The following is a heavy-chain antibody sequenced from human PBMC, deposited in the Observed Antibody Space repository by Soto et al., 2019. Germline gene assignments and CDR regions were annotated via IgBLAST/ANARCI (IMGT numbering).Heavy chain of an antibody. J-gene: IGHJ4*02. Sequence: EVQLLESGXXLVXXXXSLRLSCAASGFTFSSYAMSWVRQAPGKGLEWVSAISGSGGSTYYADSVKGRFTISRDNSKNTLYLQMNSLRAEDTAVYYCAKDEYSSTLVDYWGQGTLVTVSS. CDR1: GFTFSSYA. CDR3: AKDEYSSTLVDY. V-gene: IGHV3-23*01. CDR2: ISGSGGST. D-gene: IGHD6-6*01.